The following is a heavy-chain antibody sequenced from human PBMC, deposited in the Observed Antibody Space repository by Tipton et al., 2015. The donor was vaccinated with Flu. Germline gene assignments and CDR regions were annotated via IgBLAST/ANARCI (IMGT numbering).Heavy chain of an antibody. CDR2: IFYTGDT. CDR1: GGSVDSTTYY. V-gene: IGHV4-61*05. D-gene: IGHD6-13*01. J-gene: IGHJ5*02. Sequence: TLSLTCSVSGGSVDSTTYYWGWIRQPPGKGLEWIGYIFYTGDTSYNPSLKSRVTISTETSKNQFSLKLTSVTAADTAVYYCATLQAPPGPPSWGQGTLVTVSS. CDR3: ATLQAPPGPPS.